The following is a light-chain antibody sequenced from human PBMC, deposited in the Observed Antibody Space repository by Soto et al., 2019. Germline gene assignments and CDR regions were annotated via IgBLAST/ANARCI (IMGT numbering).Light chain of an antibody. J-gene: IGKJ1*01. V-gene: IGKV1-39*01. CDR3: QQYNSYSQTWT. CDR2: AAS. CDR1: QSISSY. Sequence: DIQMTQSPSSLFASVGNRVTITCRASQSISSYLNWYQQTPGRAPKLLXXAASSLQSGVPSTFSGSGSGTEFTLTISSLQPDDFATYYCQQYNSYSQTWTFGQGTKVDNK.